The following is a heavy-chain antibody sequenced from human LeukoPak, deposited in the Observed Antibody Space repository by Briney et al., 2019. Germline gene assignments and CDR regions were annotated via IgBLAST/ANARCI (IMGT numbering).Heavy chain of an antibody. CDR2: IIPIFGTA. J-gene: IGHJ4*02. Sequence: ASVKVSCKASGGTFSSYAISWVRQAPGQGLEWMGGIIPIFGTANYAQKFQGRVTITADKSTSTAYMELSSLRSDDTAVYYCARDDGNKVTDYWGQGTLVTVSS. CDR3: ARDDGNKVTDY. CDR1: GGTFSSYA. D-gene: IGHD4-23*01. V-gene: IGHV1-69*06.